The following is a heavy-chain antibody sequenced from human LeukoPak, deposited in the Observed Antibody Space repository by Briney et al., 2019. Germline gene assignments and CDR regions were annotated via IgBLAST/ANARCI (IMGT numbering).Heavy chain of an antibody. J-gene: IGHJ3*02. D-gene: IGHD3-22*01. CDR2: ISGSGGST. V-gene: IGHV3-23*01. CDR3: ATDNYYDSSGLHAFDI. CDR1: EFTFSSYG. Sequence: GGSLRLSCAASEFTFSSYGMSWVRQAPGKGLEWVSAISGSGGSTYYADSVKGRFTISRDNSKNTLYLQMNSLRAEDTAVYYCATDNYYDSSGLHAFDIWGQGTMVTVSS.